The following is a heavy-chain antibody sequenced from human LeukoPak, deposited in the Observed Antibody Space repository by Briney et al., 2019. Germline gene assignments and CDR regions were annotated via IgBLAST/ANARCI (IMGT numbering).Heavy chain of an antibody. CDR2: IYPGDSDT. D-gene: IGHD2-2*01. J-gene: IGHJ5*02. CDR1: GYSFTSYW. V-gene: IGHV5-51*03. Sequence: GESLKISCKGSGYSFTSYWCGWVRQMPGKGLEWMGIIYPGDSDTRYSPSFQRQVTISAATSISTAYLQWRSLKASATAMYYCARGPAIRFNHTWFDPWGQGTLVTVSS. CDR3: ARGPAIRFNHTWFDP.